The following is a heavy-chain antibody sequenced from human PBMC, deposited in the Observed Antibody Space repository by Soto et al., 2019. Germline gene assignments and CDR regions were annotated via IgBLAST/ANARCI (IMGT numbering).Heavy chain of an antibody. J-gene: IGHJ5*02. CDR2: ISASGGTT. V-gene: IGHV3-23*01. CDR3: AKAWGWFDP. D-gene: IGHD3-16*01. CDR1: GFTFTSYA. Sequence: EVQLLESGGDLVHPGGSLSLSCAASGFTFTSYAMTWVRQAPEKGLEWVSSISASGGTTYYTDSVKGRFTISRDNSKNTLFLQMNSLRAEDTAVYYCAKAWGWFDPRGQGTLVTVSS.